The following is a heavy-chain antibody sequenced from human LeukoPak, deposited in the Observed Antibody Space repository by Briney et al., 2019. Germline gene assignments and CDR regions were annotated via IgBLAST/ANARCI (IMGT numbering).Heavy chain of an antibody. CDR2: ISSSSTYI. D-gene: IGHD1-26*01. Sequence: GGSLRLSCAASAFTFSSYSMNWVRQAPGKGLEWVSSISSSSTYIYYADSVKGRFTISRDNAKNSLYLQMNSLRAEDTAVYYCARVEVGAISYYYYGMDVWGQGTTVTVSS. V-gene: IGHV3-21*01. J-gene: IGHJ6*02. CDR1: AFTFSSYS. CDR3: ARVEVGAISYYYYGMDV.